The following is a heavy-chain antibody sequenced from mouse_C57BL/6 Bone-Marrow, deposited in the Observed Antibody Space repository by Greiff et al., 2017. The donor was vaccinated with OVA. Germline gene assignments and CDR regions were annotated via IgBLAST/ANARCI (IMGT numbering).Heavy chain of an antibody. CDR3: TGDYYGSSPYWYVDV. CDR1: GFTFSNYW. V-gene: IGHV6-3*01. CDR2: IRLKSDNYAT. Sequence: EVKVEESGGGLVQPGGSMKLSCVASGFTFSNYWMNWVRQSPEKGLEWVAQIRLKSDNYATHYAESVKGRFTISRDDSKSSVYLQMNNLRAEDTGIYYCTGDYYGSSPYWYVDVWGTGTTVTVAS. D-gene: IGHD1-1*01. J-gene: IGHJ1*03.